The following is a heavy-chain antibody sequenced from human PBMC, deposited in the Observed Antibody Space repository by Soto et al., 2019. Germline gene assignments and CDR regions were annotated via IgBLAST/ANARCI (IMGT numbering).Heavy chain of an antibody. D-gene: IGHD6-6*01. V-gene: IGHV4-39*01. CDR3: ARRGWGSSSFFDY. CDR1: GASIPSLNYY. Sequence: SDTQSLNFTISGASIPSLNYYWGWIRQPPGKGLEWIGSSYHSGSTYYTPSLMSRVAMSVDTSKNQFSLKLNSVTAADTAVYYCARRGWGSSSFFDYWGQGTLVTVS. CDR2: SYHSGST. J-gene: IGHJ4*02.